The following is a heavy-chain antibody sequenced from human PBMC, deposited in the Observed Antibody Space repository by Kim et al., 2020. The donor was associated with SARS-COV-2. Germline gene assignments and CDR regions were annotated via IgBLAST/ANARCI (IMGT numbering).Heavy chain of an antibody. V-gene: IGHV1-2*06. CDR3: ARGNYYYDFWSGCCY. D-gene: IGHD3-3*01. Sequence: ASVKVSCKASGYTFTGYYMHWVRQAPGQGLEWMGRINPNSGGTNYAQKFQGRVTMTRDTSISTAYMELSRLRSDDTAVYYCARGNYYYDFWSGCCYWGQGTLVTVSS. J-gene: IGHJ4*02. CDR1: GYTFTGYY. CDR2: INPNSGGT.